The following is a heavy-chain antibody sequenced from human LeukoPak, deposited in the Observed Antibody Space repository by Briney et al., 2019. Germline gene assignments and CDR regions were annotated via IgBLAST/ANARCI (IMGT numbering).Heavy chain of an antibody. CDR3: ARDPSNTSGRYAYFDS. D-gene: IGHD6-19*01. CDR1: GFTFTNFG. V-gene: IGHV1-18*01. J-gene: IGHJ4*02. CDR2: ISAYNGDT. Sequence: ASVKVCCKASGFTFTNFGITWVRQAPGQGLEWMGWISAYNGDTKNAQKFQGGVTMTTDTSTTTAYMELRSLRSDDTAIYFCARDPSNTSGRYAYFDSWGQGTLVTVSS.